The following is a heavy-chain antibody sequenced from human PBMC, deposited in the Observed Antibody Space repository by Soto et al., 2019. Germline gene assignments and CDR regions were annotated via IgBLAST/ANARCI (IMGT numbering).Heavy chain of an antibody. CDR1: GFTFSSYG. CDR3: SKDRKARIYY. D-gene: IGHD5-12*01. CDR2: ISYDGSNK. J-gene: IGHJ4*02. Sequence: GGSLRLSCAASGFTFSSYGMHWVRQAPGKGLEWVAVISYDGSNKYYADSVKGRFTISRDNSKNTLYLQMNSLRAEDTAVYYCSKDRKARIYYWGQGTLVTVSS. V-gene: IGHV3-30*18.